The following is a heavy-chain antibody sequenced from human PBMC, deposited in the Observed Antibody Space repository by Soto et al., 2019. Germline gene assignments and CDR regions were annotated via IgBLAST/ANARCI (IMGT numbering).Heavy chain of an antibody. V-gene: IGHV4-59*01. D-gene: IGHD3-22*01. CDR2: IYYSGST. J-gene: IGHJ3*02. CDR3: ARARASADSSGYYSGDAFDI. Sequence: PSETLSLTCTVSGGSISSYYRSWIRQPPGKGLEWIGYIYYSGSTNYNPSLKSRVTISVDTSKNQFSLKLSSVTAADTAVYYCARARASADSSGYYSGDAFDIWGQGTMVTVSS. CDR1: GGSISSYY.